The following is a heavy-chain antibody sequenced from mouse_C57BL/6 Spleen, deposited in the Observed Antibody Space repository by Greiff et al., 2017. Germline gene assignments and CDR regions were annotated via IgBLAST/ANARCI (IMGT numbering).Heavy chain of an antibody. J-gene: IGHJ4*01. V-gene: IGHV1-42*01. CDR2: INPSTGGT. D-gene: IGHD2-2*01. CDR1: GYSFTGFY. CDR3: ARMKVTTSYYAMDY. Sequence: EVKLMESGPELVKPGASVKISCKASGYSFTGFYMNWVKQSPEKSLEWIGEINPSTGGTTYNQKFKAKATLTVDKSSSTAYMQLKSLTSEDSAVYYCARMKVTTSYYAMDYWGQGTSVTVSS.